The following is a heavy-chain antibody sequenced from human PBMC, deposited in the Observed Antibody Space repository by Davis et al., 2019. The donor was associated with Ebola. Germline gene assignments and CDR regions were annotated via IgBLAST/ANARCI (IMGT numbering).Heavy chain of an antibody. D-gene: IGHD3-16*02. Sequence: GSLRLSCTVSGGSINNYFWSWIRQPPGKGLEWIGNIHYLGNTNYNPSLKSRVTISVDTSKNQFSLRLSSVTAADTAVYFCARFSYEYVWGSYRYRGFDTWGQGTMVTVSS. CDR1: GGSINNYF. CDR3: ARFSYEYVWGSYRYRGFDT. CDR2: IHYLGNT. V-gene: IGHV4-59*08. J-gene: IGHJ3*02.